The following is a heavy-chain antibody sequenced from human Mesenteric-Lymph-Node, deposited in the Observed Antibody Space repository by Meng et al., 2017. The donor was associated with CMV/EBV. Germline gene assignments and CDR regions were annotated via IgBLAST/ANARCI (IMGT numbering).Heavy chain of an antibody. CDR3: ARPQNT. Sequence: SETLSLTCAVYGASFTSYYWSWIRQPPGKGLEWIGEINHSGSTNYNPSLKSRVTISIDTSKSQFSLNLSSVTAADTAVYYCARPQNTWGQGTLVTVSS. V-gene: IGHV4-34*01. CDR1: GASFTSYY. D-gene: IGHD2/OR15-2a*01. J-gene: IGHJ4*02. CDR2: INHSGST.